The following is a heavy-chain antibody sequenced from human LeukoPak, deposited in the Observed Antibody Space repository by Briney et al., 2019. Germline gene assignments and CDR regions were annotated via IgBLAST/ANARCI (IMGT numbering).Heavy chain of an antibody. CDR3: VRALAHYDSSGYFDY. J-gene: IGHJ4*02. CDR2: IKQDGSEK. CDR1: GFTFSSYW. V-gene: IGHV3-7*01. D-gene: IGHD3-22*01. Sequence: GGSLKLSCAASGFTFSSYWMSWVRQAPGKGLEWVANIKQDGSEKYYVDSVKGRFTISRDNAKNSLYLQMNSLRAEDTAVYYCVRALAHYDSSGYFDYWGQGTLVTVSS.